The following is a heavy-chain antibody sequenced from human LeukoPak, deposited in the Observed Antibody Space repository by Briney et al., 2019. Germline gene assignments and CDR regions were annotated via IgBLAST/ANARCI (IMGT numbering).Heavy chain of an antibody. J-gene: IGHJ6*02. CDR1: GLTVSDNF. V-gene: IGHV3-66*02. CDR3: ARGPNYYYYYYGMDV. CDR2: LYRGGNT. Sequence: PGGSLRLSCAASGLTVSDNFMSWVRQAPGKGLEWVSVLYRGGNTYYADSVKGRFTISRDNSKNTLYLQMNSLRAEDTAVYYCARGPNYYYYYYGMDVWGQGTTVTVSS.